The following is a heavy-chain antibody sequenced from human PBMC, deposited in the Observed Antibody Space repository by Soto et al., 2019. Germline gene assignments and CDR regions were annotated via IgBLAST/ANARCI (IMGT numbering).Heavy chain of an antibody. D-gene: IGHD6-13*01. V-gene: IGHV4-39*01. CDR2: IYYSGST. CDR1: GGSISSSSYY. J-gene: IGHJ5*02. CDR3: ARNLGGGSTSSELDP. Sequence: PSETLSLTCTVSGGSISSSSYYWGWIRQPPGKGLEWIGSIYYSGSTYYNPTLKSRVTISVDTSKNQFSLKLSSVTAADTAVYYSARNLGGGSTSSELDPWGQGTLVTVSS.